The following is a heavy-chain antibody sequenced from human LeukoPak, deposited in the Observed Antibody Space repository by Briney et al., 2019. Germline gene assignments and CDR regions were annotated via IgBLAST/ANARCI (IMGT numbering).Heavy chain of an antibody. J-gene: IGHJ4*02. D-gene: IGHD6-19*01. CDR3: AKTDPSSGWYGFDY. Sequence: PGGSLRLSCAASGFTFSSYWMSWVRQAPGKGLEWVAIISYDGSNKHYADSVEGRFTISRDNSKNMVFLQMNSLTAEDTAVYYCAKTDPSSGWYGFDYWGQGTLVTVSS. V-gene: IGHV3-30*18. CDR2: ISYDGSNK. CDR1: GFTFSSYW.